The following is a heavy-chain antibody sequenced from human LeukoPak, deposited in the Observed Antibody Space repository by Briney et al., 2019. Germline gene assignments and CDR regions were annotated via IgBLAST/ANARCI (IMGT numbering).Heavy chain of an antibody. CDR2: KFSHDGST. CDR1: GYSFTSHH. Sequence: ASVKVSCKTSGYSFTSHHVYWVRQAPGQGLEWMGVKFSHDGSTSNTQKFQGRITMTKDTSTSTVYMELSSLRSDDTAVYYCARDSGNFHYDMDVWGQGTTVIVSS. J-gene: IGHJ6*02. CDR3: ARDSGNFHYDMDV. V-gene: IGHV1-46*01. D-gene: IGHD3-10*01.